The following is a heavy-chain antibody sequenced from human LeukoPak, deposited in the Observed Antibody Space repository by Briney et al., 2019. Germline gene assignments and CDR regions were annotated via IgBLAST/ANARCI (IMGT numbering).Heavy chain of an antibody. CDR2: IYYSGST. CDR3: ARDRYYFDY. Sequence: SETLSLTCTVSGGSISSYCWSWIRQPPGKGLEWIGYIYYSGSTNYNPSLKSRVTISVDTSKNQFSLKLSSVTAADTAVHYCARDRYYFDYWGQGTLVTVSS. CDR1: GGSISSYC. V-gene: IGHV4-59*01. J-gene: IGHJ4*02.